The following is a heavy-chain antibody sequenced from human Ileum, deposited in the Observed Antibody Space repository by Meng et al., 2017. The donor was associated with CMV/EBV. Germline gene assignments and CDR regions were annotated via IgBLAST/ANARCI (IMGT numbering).Heavy chain of an antibody. Sequence: GGSLRLSCAASGFTFSSYDMHWVRQAPGKGLEWVAVIWYDGSNKYYADSVKGRFTISRDNSKNTLYLQMNSLRAEDTAVYYCAKESLTMVRGVIIEANYYGMDVWGQGTMVTVSS. CDR3: AKESLTMVRGVIIEANYYGMDV. CDR1: GFTFSSYD. CDR2: IWYDGSNK. D-gene: IGHD3-10*01. V-gene: IGHV3-33*06. J-gene: IGHJ6*02.